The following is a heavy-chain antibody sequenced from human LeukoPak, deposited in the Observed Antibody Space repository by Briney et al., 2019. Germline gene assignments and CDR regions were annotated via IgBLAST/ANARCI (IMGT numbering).Heavy chain of an antibody. CDR3: ARGSPPGD. Sequence: GWSLRLSCAASGFTFSDYYMTWIRRAPGKGLEWVSYISSSSGFTKYADSVRGRFTISRDNAKNSLYLQMNTLRVDDTAVYYCARGSPPGDWGQGTLVTVSS. D-gene: IGHD3-16*01. CDR2: ISSSSGFT. J-gene: IGHJ4*02. CDR1: GFTFSDYY. V-gene: IGHV3-11*05.